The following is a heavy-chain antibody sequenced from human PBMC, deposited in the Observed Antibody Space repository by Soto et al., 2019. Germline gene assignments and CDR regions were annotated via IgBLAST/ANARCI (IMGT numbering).Heavy chain of an antibody. Sequence: QVQLVESGGGVVQPGRSLRLSCAASGFTFSTYGMHWVRQAPGKGLEWVAVISYDGSNKYYADSVKGRFTISRDNSKNTLYLQMSSLRAEDTAVYYCAKRFSYSVIDYWGQGTLVTVSS. D-gene: IGHD5-18*01. J-gene: IGHJ4*02. V-gene: IGHV3-30*18. CDR3: AKRFSYSVIDY. CDR1: GFTFSTYG. CDR2: ISYDGSNK.